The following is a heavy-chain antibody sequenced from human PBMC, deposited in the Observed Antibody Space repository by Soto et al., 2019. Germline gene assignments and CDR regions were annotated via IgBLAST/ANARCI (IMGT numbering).Heavy chain of an antibody. CDR3: AVYGYGVSAAAY. J-gene: IGHJ4*02. Sequence: LRLSCAGSGLTFSNDWLSWVRQAPGKGLEWVANINQDGSERYYVDSVRGRFTISRDNVENSLYLQLNSLRPEDTAVYYCAVYGYGVSAAAYWGQGTLVTSPQ. V-gene: IGHV3-7*03. D-gene: IGHD4-17*01. CDR1: GLTFSNDW. CDR2: INQDGSER.